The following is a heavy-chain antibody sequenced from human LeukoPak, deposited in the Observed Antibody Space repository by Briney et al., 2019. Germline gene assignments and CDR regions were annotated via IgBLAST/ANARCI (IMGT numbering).Heavy chain of an antibody. J-gene: IGHJ6*02. V-gene: IGHV4-28*03. Sequence: SETLSLTCAVSGYSISSSNWWGWIRQPPGKGLEWIGYIYYSGSTNYNPSLKSRVTISVDTSKNQFSLKLSSVTAADTAVYYCARAPPPYCSSTSCYTGGYYYYGVDVWGQGTTVTVSS. CDR3: ARAPPPYCSSTSCYTGGYYYYGVDV. D-gene: IGHD2-2*02. CDR1: GYSISSSNW. CDR2: IYYSGST.